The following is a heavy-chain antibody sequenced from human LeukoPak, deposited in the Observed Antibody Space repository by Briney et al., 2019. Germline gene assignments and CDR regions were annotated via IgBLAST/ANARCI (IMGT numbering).Heavy chain of an antibody. CDR3: ARRAVTTGIYYFDY. V-gene: IGHV4-38-2*02. CDR1: GYSISSGYY. D-gene: IGHD4-17*01. J-gene: IGHJ4*02. Sequence: SETLSLTCTVSGYSISSGYYWGWIRQPPGKGLEWIGSIYHSGSTYYNPSLKSRVTTSVDTSKNQFSLKLSSVTAADTAVYYCARRAVTTGIYYFDYWGQGTLVTVSS. CDR2: IYHSGST.